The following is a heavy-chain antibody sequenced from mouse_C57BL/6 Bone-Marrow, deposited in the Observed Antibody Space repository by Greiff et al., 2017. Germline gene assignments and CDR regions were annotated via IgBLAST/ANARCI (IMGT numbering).Heavy chain of an antibody. J-gene: IGHJ3*01. V-gene: IGHV1-64*01. D-gene: IGHD3-1*01. Sequence: QVQLQQAGAELVKLLASVQLSCQASGYTFPSYLTQWVKQRPGQGLEWIGMIHPNSGSTNYNEKFKIKATLTVAKSTSTVYIQLSRLTYEDSAVYYCARSGAWFAYWGQGTLVTVSA. CDR1: GYTFPSYL. CDR2: IHPNSGST. CDR3: ARSGAWFAY.